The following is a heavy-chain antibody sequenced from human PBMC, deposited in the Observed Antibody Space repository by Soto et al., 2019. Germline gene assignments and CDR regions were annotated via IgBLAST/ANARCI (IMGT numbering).Heavy chain of an antibody. CDR1: GFTFSSYA. Sequence: GGSLRLSCAASGFTFSSYAMSWVRQAPGKGLEWVSAISGSGGSKYYADSVKGRFTISRDNSKNTLYLQMNSLRAEDTAVYYCAKVYYDSSGFLGDYWGQGTLVTVSS. J-gene: IGHJ4*02. CDR3: AKVYYDSSGFLGDY. V-gene: IGHV3-23*01. CDR2: ISGSGGSK. D-gene: IGHD3-22*01.